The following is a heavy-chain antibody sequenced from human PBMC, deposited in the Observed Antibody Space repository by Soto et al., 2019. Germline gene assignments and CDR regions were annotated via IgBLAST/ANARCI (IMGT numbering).Heavy chain of an antibody. CDR1: RFTFSSYA. Sequence: GSLILSCAASRFTFSSYAMCWVRQAPGKGLESVSSISVSGGSTYDADTVKGRFTISRDNSKNTLYLQMNSLRAEDTAVYYCAKDGYSITRNKPLDYWGQGTLVTVS. CDR2: ISVSGGST. V-gene: IGHV3-23*01. J-gene: IGHJ4*02. CDR3: AKDGYSITRNKPLDY. D-gene: IGHD2-2*01.